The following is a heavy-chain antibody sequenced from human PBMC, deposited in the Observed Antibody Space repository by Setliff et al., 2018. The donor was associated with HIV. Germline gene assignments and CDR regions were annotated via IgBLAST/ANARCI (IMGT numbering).Heavy chain of an antibody. CDR1: GYTFTGYF. Sequence: VKVSCKASGYTFTGYFMHWVRQAPGQGLEWMGRINPNSGGTNYAQKFQGRVTMTRDTSISTAYMELSRLRSDDTAVYYCASKVHCTNGVCLDAFDIWGQGTMVTVSS. CDR2: INPNSGGT. D-gene: IGHD2-8*01. V-gene: IGHV1-2*06. CDR3: ASKVHCTNGVCLDAFDI. J-gene: IGHJ3*02.